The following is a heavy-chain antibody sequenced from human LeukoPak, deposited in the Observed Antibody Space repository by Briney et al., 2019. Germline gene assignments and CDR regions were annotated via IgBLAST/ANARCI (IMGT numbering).Heavy chain of an antibody. CDR1: GGSISSSSYY. CDR2: IYYSGST. V-gene: IGHV4-39*01. CDR3: ARRLAGTEDY. Sequence: SETLSLTCTVSGGSISSSSYYWGWIRQPPGKGLEWIGSIYYSGSTYYNPSLKSRVTISVDTSKNQFSLKLTSVTAADTAVYYCARRLAGTEDYWGQGTLVTVSS. D-gene: IGHD6-13*01. J-gene: IGHJ4*02.